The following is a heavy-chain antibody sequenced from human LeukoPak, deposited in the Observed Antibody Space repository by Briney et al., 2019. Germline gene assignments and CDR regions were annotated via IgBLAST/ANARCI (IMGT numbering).Heavy chain of an antibody. J-gene: IGHJ6*02. Sequence: ASVKVSCKVSGYTLTELSMHWVRQAPGKGLEWMGGFDPEDGETIYAQKFQGRVTMTEDTSTDTAYMELSSLRSEDTAVYYCATLRAGRGYSLSFGVDYYGMDVWSQGTTVTVSS. D-gene: IGHD5-18*01. CDR1: GYTLTELS. V-gene: IGHV1-24*01. CDR3: ATLRAGRGYSLSFGVDYYGMDV. CDR2: FDPEDGET.